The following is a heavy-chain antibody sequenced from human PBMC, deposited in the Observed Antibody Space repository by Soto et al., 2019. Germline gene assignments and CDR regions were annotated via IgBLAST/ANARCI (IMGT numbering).Heavy chain of an antibody. D-gene: IGHD2-21*02. CDR2: INPNSGGT. J-gene: IGHJ6*02. Sequence: ASVKVSCTASGYTFTGYYMHWVRQAPGQGLEWMGWINPNSGGTNYAQKFQGRVTMTRDTSISTAYMELSRLRSDDTAVYYCASFGHTAHYYYYGMDVWGQGTTVTVSS. V-gene: IGHV1-2*02. CDR1: GYTFTGYY. CDR3: ASFGHTAHYYYYGMDV.